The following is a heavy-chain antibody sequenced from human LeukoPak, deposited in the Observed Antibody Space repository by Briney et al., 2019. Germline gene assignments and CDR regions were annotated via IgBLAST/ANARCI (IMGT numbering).Heavy chain of an antibody. V-gene: IGHV4-61*02. J-gene: IGHJ4*02. Sequence: PSETLSLTCTVSGGSISSGTYYWNWIRQPAGKGLEWIGRIYTSGSTNYNPSLKSRVTISVDTSKNQFSLKLRSVTAADTAVYYCEGFKWELPIVDYWGQGTLVTVSS. D-gene: IGHD1-26*01. CDR2: IYTSGST. CDR3: EGFKWELPIVDY. CDR1: GGSISSGTYY.